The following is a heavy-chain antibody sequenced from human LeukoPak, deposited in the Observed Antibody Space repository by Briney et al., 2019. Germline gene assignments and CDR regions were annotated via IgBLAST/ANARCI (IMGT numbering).Heavy chain of an antibody. CDR2: IYYSGST. CDR1: GSSISNFY. J-gene: IGHJ6*02. Sequence: SETLSLTCTVSGSSISNFYWSWIRQPPGKGLEWIGYIYYSGSTSYNPSLKSRVTISVDTSKNQFSLKLSSVTAADTAVYYCARGRAWEPTTGYYYYGMAVGGQGTTVTVSS. V-gene: IGHV4-59*01. D-gene: IGHD1-26*01. CDR3: ARGRAWEPTTGYYYYGMAV.